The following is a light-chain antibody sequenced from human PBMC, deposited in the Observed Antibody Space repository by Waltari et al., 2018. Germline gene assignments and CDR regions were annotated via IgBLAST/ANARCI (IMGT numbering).Light chain of an antibody. CDR2: AVN. CDR1: NNDIGSYNL. V-gene: IGLV2-23*02. Sequence: QSALTQPASVSGSPGQSITISCTGTNNDIGSYNLVSWYQQHPGKAPKVIIFAVNKRRAGVSNLFACSKSGNTASLPVAGLHPEDEADYYCCSYAGTPRVVFGGGTKLTVL. J-gene: IGLJ2*01. CDR3: CSYAGTPRVV.